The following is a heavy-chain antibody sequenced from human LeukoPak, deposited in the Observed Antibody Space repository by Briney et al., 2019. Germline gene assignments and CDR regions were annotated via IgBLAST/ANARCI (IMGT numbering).Heavy chain of an antibody. J-gene: IGHJ4*02. CDR2: IIPIFGTA. CDR1: GGTFSSYA. CDR3: ARGPRNQGDYYFDY. V-gene: IGHV1-69*13. D-gene: IGHD1-14*01. Sequence: EASVKVSCKASGGTFSSYAISWVRQAPGQGLEWMGGIIPIFGTANYAQKFQGRVTITADESTSTAYMELSSLRSEDTAVYYCARGPRNQGDYYFDYWGQGTLVTVSS.